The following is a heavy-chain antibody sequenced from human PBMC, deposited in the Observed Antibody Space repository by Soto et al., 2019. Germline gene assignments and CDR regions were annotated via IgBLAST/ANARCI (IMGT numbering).Heavy chain of an antibody. CDR3: ATRSGGGGALDF. D-gene: IGHD3-10*01. CDR1: GFTFSRYE. J-gene: IGHJ3*01. V-gene: IGHV3-48*03. Sequence: GGSLRLSCAASGFTFSRYELNLVRQAPGKGLEWLAYIHRSATTIYYADSVKGRFTISRDNAKNSLSLQLNSLSAEDTAVYYCATRSGGGGALDFLGQGTMVTVSS. CDR2: IHRSATTI.